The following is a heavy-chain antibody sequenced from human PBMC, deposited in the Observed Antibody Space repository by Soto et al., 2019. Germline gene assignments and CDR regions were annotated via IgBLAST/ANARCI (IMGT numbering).Heavy chain of an antibody. D-gene: IGHD2-2*01. CDR2: TDPSDSYT. CDR3: ARHYCSSTSCYYYYGMDV. CDR1: GYSFTSYW. V-gene: IGHV5-10-1*01. J-gene: IGHJ6*02. Sequence: GESLKISCKGSGYSFTSYWISWVRQMPGKGLEWMGRTDPSDSYTNYGPSFQGHVTISADKSISTAYLQWSSLKASDTAMYYCARHYCSSTSCYYYYGMDVWGQGTTVTVSS.